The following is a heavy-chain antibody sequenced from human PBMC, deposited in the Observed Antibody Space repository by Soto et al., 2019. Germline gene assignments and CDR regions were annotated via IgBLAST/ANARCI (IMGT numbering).Heavy chain of an antibody. CDR2: IDPSDSQT. J-gene: IGHJ4*02. D-gene: IGHD3-22*01. V-gene: IGHV5-10-1*01. CDR3: ARQIYDSDTGPNFQYYFDS. CDR1: GHSFPDHC. Sequence: AESLKPSRKGSGHSFPDHCIGWVRQLPGEGLEWVGRIDPSDSQTYYSPSFRGHVTISVTKSITTVFLQWSSLRASDTAMYYCARQIYDSDTGPNFQYYFDSWGQGTPVTVSS.